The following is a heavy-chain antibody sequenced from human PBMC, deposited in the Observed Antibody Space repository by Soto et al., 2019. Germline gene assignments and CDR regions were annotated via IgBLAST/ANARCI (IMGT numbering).Heavy chain of an antibody. Sequence: LRLSCAASGFTFSSYAMSWVRQAPGKGLEWVSAISGSGGSTYYADSVKGRFTISRDNSKNTLYLQMNSLRAEDTAVYYCAKMALIVVVPAAWHFDYWGQGTLVTVSS. CDR3: AKMALIVVVPAAWHFDY. J-gene: IGHJ4*02. CDR1: GFTFSSYA. V-gene: IGHV3-23*01. CDR2: ISGSGGST. D-gene: IGHD2-2*01.